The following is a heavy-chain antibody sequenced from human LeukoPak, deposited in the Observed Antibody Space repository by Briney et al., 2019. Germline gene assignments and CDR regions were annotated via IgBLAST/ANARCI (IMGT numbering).Heavy chain of an antibody. Sequence: RPGGSLSLSCAASGFKFDDYGMSWVRQVPGKGLEWVSGINWNGGSRGYADSVKGQFTISRDNAKNSLYLQMNSLRAEDTAVYYCARESREVVPAPGGYYYYMDVWGKGTTVTVSS. CDR2: INWNGGSR. V-gene: IGHV3-20*04. CDR3: ARESREVVPAPGGYYYYMDV. CDR1: GFKFDDYG. D-gene: IGHD2-2*01. J-gene: IGHJ6*03.